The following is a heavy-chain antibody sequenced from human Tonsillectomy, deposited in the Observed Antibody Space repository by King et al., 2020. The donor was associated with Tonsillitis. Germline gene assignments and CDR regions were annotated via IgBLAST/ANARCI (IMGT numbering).Heavy chain of an antibody. CDR2: ISTVGETV. CDR3: ARETVAPLVAGPFDY. J-gene: IGHJ4*02. D-gene: IGHD6-19*01. V-gene: IGHV3-48*03. Sequence: VQLVESGGGLVQPGGSLRLSCAASGFKFSTFDFNWVRQAPGKGLEWVSYISTVGETVYYANSVKGRFTISRDDAKNSLYLQMTSLRAEDTALYYCARETVAPLVAGPFDYWGQGTPVTVSS. CDR1: GFKFSTFD.